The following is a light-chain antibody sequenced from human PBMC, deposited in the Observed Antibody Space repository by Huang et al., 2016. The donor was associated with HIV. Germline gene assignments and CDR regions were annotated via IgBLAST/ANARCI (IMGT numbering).Light chain of an antibody. J-gene: IGKJ2*01. Sequence: IVMTQSPATMSVSPGERVTLSCRASQSVSNKVAWYQQKPGQAPRLLIYDASKRAINIPTRFSGSGSETEFTLTINSLQSEDFAVYHCQQYNNWPRETFGQGTKLEIK. V-gene: IGKV3-15*01. CDR2: DAS. CDR3: QQYNNWPRET. CDR1: QSVSNK.